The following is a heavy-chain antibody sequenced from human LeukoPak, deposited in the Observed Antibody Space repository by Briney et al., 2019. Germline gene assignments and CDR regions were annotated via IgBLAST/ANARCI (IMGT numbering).Heavy chain of an antibody. Sequence: GGSLRLSCAASGFTFSSSAMSWVRQVPGKGLEWVSGISGSGGSTYYADSVKGRFTISRDNSKNTLYLQMNSLRAEDTAVYYCAKQPEYSSSWHPLGYWGQGTLVTVSS. V-gene: IGHV3-23*01. J-gene: IGHJ4*02. CDR1: GFTFSSSA. CDR2: ISGSGGST. D-gene: IGHD6-13*01. CDR3: AKQPEYSSSWHPLGY.